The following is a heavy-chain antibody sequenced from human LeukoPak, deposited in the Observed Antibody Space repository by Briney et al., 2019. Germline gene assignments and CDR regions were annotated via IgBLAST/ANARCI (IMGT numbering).Heavy chain of an antibody. D-gene: IGHD5-12*01. V-gene: IGHV5-51*01. J-gene: IGHJ4*02. CDR3: ARQIVATIYYFDY. Sequence: GESLKISCKGSGYSFSTYWIGWVRQMPGKGLEWMGIIYPGDSDTRYSPSFQGQVTISADKSISTAYLQWSSLKASDTAMYYCARQIVATIYYFDYWGQGTLVTVSS. CDR2: IYPGDSDT. CDR1: GYSFSTYW.